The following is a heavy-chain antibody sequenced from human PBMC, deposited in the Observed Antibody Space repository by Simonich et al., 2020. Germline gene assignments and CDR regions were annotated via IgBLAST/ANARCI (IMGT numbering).Heavy chain of an antibody. D-gene: IGHD3-10*01. CDR2: INPNRGGT. CDR1: GYPFTGYY. CDR3: ARWPSIPASYGSGSYFDY. J-gene: IGHJ4*02. V-gene: IGHV1-2*02. Sequence: QVQLVQSGAEVKKPGASVKVSCKASGYPFTGYYMHWVRQAPGQGLEGMGWINPNRGGTTYAQKCQGRVTMTRDTSISTAYMELSRLRSDDTAVYYCARWPSIPASYGSGSYFDYWGQGTLVTVSS.